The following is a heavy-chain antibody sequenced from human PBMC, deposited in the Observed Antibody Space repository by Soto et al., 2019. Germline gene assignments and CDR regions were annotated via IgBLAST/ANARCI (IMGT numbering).Heavy chain of an antibody. D-gene: IGHD3-3*01. CDR1: GFTFSSYE. CDR2: ISSSGSTI. J-gene: IGHJ6*02. V-gene: IGHV3-48*03. Sequence: EVQLVESGGGLVQPGGSLRLSCAASGFTFSSYEMNWVRQAPGKGLEWVSYISSSGSTIYYADSVKGRFTISRDNAKNSLDLQMNSLRAEDTAVYYCASLVGSYYDFWSGYHTGGYGMDVWGQGTTVTVSS. CDR3: ASLVGSYYDFWSGYHTGGYGMDV.